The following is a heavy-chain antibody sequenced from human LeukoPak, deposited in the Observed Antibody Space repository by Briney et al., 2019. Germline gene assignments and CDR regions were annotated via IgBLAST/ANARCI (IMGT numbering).Heavy chain of an antibody. CDR1: GGSISSYY. CDR2: IYYSGST. Sequence: SENLSLTCTVSGGSISSYYWSWIRQPPGKGLEWIGYIYYSGSTNYNPSLKSRVTISVDTSKNQFSLKLSSVTAADTAVYYCARVLVHSGSYSSAFDIWGQGTMVTVSS. D-gene: IGHD1-26*01. J-gene: IGHJ3*02. V-gene: IGHV4-59*01. CDR3: ARVLVHSGSYSSAFDI.